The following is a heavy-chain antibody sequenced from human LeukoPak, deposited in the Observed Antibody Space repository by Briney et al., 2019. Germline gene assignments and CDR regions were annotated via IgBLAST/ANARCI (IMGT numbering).Heavy chain of an antibody. J-gene: IGHJ6*02. D-gene: IGHD2-2*01. V-gene: IGHV1-69*13. CDR3: ARPSGISAAMNYYYGMDV. CDR1: GYTFTGYY. CDR2: IIPIFGTA. Sequence: ASVKVSCKASGYTFTGYYMHWVRQAPGQGLEWMGGIIPIFGTASYAQEFQGRVTITADESTSTAYMELSSLRSDDTAVYYCARPSGISAAMNYYYGMDVWGQGTTVTVSS.